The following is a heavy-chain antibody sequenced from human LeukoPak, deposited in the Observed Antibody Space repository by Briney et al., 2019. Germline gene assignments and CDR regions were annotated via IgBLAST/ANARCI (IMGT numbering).Heavy chain of an antibody. V-gene: IGHV1-18*01. CDR2: ISAYNGNT. CDR3: PRDQWIVTDSGAFDI. Sequence: ASVKVSFKASGYTFTSYGINWVRQATGQGLEWMGWISAYNGNTNYAQKVQGRVTMPTDTSTSTAYMELRSLRSDDTAVYYCPRDQWIVTDSGAFDIWGQVTIVTVSS. D-gene: IGHD1-26*01. J-gene: IGHJ3*02. CDR1: GYTFTSYG.